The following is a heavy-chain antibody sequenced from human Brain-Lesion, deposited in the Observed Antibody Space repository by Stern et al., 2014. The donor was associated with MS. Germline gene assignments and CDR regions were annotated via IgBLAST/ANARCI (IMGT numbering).Heavy chain of an antibody. CDR2: IWYDGSNK. J-gene: IGHJ4*02. Sequence: VQLVQSGGGVVQPGRSLRLSCAASGFSFSSFAMHWVRQAPGKGLEWVAVIWYDGSNKYYADSVKGRFTISRDNAKNTVYLHMNSLRAEDTAVYYCATVFEYWGQGPLVTVSS. V-gene: IGHV3-33*01. CDR1: GFSFSSFA. CDR3: ATVFEY.